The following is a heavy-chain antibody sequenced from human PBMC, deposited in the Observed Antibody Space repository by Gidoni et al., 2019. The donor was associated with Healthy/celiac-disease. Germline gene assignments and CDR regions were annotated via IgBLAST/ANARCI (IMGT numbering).Heavy chain of an antibody. CDR1: GGSISSSSYY. CDR2: IYYSGST. CDR3: ARVGDIAAAKFDP. J-gene: IGHJ5*02. Sequence: QLQLQESGPGLVKPSETLSLTCTVSGGSISSSSYYWGWIRQPPGKGLEWIGSIYYSGSTYYNPSLKSRVTISVDTSKNQFSLKLSSVTAADTAVYYCARVGDIAAAKFDPWGQGTLVTVSS. V-gene: IGHV4-39*01. D-gene: IGHD6-13*01.